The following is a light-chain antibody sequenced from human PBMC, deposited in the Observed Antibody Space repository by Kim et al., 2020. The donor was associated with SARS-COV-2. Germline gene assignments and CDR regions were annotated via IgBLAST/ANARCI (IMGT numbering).Light chain of an antibody. J-gene: IGKJ1*01. V-gene: IGKV1-5*03. CDR1: QSLSGR. Sequence: SASVGDRVTISCRASQSLSGRLAWYQQKPGKAPNLLIYHASNLEGGVPSRFSGSDAGTEFTLTISSLQPDDFATYYCQQYYSYPWTFGQGTKVDIK. CDR2: HAS. CDR3: QQYYSYPWT.